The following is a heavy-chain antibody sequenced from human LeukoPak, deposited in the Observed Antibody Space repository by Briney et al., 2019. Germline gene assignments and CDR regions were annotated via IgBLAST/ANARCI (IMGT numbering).Heavy chain of an antibody. Sequence: GGSLRLSCAGSGFTFSSYAMTWVRQAPGKGLEWVSAISGSGGSTYYADSVKGRFTISRDNSKNTLYLQMNSLRAEDTAVYYCAKDSGRGKGYFDYWGQGTLVTVSS. CDR3: AKDSGRGKGYFDY. D-gene: IGHD3-10*01. CDR2: ISGSGGST. J-gene: IGHJ4*02. CDR1: GFTFSSYA. V-gene: IGHV3-23*01.